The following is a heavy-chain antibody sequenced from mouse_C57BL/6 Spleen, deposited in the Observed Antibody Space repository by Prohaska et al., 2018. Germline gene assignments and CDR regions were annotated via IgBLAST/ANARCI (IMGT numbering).Heavy chain of an antibody. V-gene: IGHV1-69*01. J-gene: IGHJ4*01. CDR2: XDPSDSYT. D-gene: IGHD1-1*01. Sequence: QLQQPGAELVMPGASVKLSCKASGYTFTSYWMHWVKQRPGQGLEWIXXXDPSDSYTNYNQKFKGKATLTVDKASSTAYMQLSSLTSEDSAVYYCARPVVANYAMDYWGQGTSVTVSS. CDR1: GYTFTSYW. CDR3: ARPVVANYAMDY.